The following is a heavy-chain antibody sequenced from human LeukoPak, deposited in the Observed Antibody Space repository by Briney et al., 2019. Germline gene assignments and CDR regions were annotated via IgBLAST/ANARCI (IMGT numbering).Heavy chain of an antibody. CDR3: AAPFYYYGSGSYYNNPFDY. V-gene: IGHV3-23*01. J-gene: IGHJ4*02. Sequence: GGSLRLSCAASGFTFSSYAMNWVRQAPGKGLEWVSAISGSGGSTYYADSVKGRFTISRDNSKNTLYLQMNSLRAEDTAVYYCAAPFYYYGSGSYYNNPFDYWGQGTLVTVSS. CDR2: ISGSGGST. CDR1: GFTFSSYA. D-gene: IGHD3-10*01.